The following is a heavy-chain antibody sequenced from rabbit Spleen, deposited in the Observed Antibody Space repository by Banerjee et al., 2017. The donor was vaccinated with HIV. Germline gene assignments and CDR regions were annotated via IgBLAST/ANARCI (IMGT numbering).Heavy chain of an antibody. Sequence: EQLEESGGGLVQPEGSLTLTCTASGISFSSSYWICWVRQAPGKGLEWIACIDTNDGDTDYATWAKGRFSISKTSSTTVTLQMTSLTAADTATYFCARGSAAMTMVITGFYLNLWGQGTLVTVS. V-gene: IGHV1S45*01. D-gene: IGHD2-1*01. J-gene: IGHJ4*01. CDR3: ARGSAAMTMVITGFYLNL. CDR2: IDTNDGDT. CDR1: GISFSSSYW.